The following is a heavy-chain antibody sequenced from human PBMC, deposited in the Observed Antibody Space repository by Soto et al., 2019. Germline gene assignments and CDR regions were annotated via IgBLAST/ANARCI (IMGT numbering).Heavy chain of an antibody. V-gene: IGHV4-28*07. D-gene: IGHD4-17*01. CDR3: ARVVYGDYISYFDS. CDR1: GYSISTNNW. J-gene: IGHJ4*02. CDR2: TSYRGSH. Sequence: QIQLQESGPGLVKPSDTLSLTCVVSGYSISTNNWWGWVRQTPGKGLEWIVYTSYRGSHHYNPALSSRAAVSVDTYTNHFFRDLRSVTAVDTAVYYCARVVYGDYISYFDSWGQGTLVTVSS.